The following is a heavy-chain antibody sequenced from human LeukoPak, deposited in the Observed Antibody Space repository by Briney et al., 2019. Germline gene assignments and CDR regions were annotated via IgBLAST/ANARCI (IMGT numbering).Heavy chain of an antibody. J-gene: IGHJ4*02. Sequence: GGSLRLSCAASGFTFSSYWMHWVRQAPGKGLVWVSHINSDGSSTNHADSVKGRFTISRDNARNTLYLQMDSLRDEDTAVYYCARSGNYYLTDYWGQGTLVTVSS. D-gene: IGHD1-26*01. V-gene: IGHV3-74*01. CDR2: INSDGSST. CDR3: ARSGNYYLTDY. CDR1: GFTFSSYW.